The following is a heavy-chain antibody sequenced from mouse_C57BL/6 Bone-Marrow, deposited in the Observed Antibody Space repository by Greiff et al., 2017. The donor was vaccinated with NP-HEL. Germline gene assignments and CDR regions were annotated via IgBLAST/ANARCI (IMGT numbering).Heavy chain of an antibody. Sequence: DVQLQESGPVLVKPGASVKMSCKASGYTFTDYYMNWVKQSHGKSLEWIGVINPYNGGTSYNQKFKGKATLTVDKSSSTAYMELNSLTSEDSAVYYCAREGIFYLSFAYWGQGTLVTVSA. J-gene: IGHJ3*01. CDR1: GYTFTDYY. CDR3: AREGIFYLSFAY. D-gene: IGHD2-1*01. V-gene: IGHV1-19*01. CDR2: INPYNGGT.